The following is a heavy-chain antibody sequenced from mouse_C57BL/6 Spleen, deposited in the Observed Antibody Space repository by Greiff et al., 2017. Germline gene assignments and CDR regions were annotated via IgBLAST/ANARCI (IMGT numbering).Heavy chain of an antibody. CDR3: ARYDYDEYSYAMDD. J-gene: IGHJ4*01. CDR2: IWTGGGT. V-gene: IGHV2-9-1*01. Sequence: VKLVESGPGLVAPSQSLSITCTVSGFSLTSYAISWVRQPPGKGLEWLGVIWTGGGTNYNSALKSRLSISKDNSKSQVFLKMNSLQTDDTARYYCARYDYDEYSYAMDDWGQGTSVTVSS. D-gene: IGHD2-4*01. CDR1: GFSLTSYA.